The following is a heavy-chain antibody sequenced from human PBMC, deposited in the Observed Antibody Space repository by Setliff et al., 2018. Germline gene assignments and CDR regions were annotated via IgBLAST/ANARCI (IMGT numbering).Heavy chain of an antibody. CDR1: GGSISSGSYY. Sequence: SSETLSLTCTVSGGSISSGSYYWGWIRQPPGKGLEWIGTIYDSGKTYYNPSLKSRVSISVDTSKNQFSLKLNSVTAADTGVYYCASCRYQVPYNYWGQGTLVTVSS. CDR3: ASCRYQVPYNY. D-gene: IGHD2-2*01. J-gene: IGHJ4*02. V-gene: IGHV4-39*01. CDR2: IYDSGKT.